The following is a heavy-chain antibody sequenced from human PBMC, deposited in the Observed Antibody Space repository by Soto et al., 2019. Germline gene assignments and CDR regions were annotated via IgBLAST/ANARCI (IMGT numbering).Heavy chain of an antibody. CDR1: GGTFSNYT. CDR2: IIPVFGTT. J-gene: IGHJ6*02. Sequence: QVQLVQSGAEVKKPGSSVKVFCKASGGTFSNYTISWVRQAPGQGLEWMGAIIPVFGTTDYEQKFQGRVTITADASTSTAYMKLGSLTSAATAVYYCARSSPYIVVRKPTGNQDYYGMDVWGQGTTVTVSS. D-gene: IGHD2-2*01. CDR3: ARSSPYIVVRKPTGNQDYYGMDV. V-gene: IGHV1-69*01.